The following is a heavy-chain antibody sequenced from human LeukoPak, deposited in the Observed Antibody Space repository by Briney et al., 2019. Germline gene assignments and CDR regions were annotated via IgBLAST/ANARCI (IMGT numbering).Heavy chain of an antibody. D-gene: IGHD2-21*02. V-gene: IGHV3-30*01. Sequence: GGSLRLACAASGFTFNNYAMHWVRQAPGKGLEWVAVISYDGSNKYYADSVKGRLTISRDNSKNTLFLQMNSLRAEDTALYYCANTVGVTAFLAYWGQGTLVTVSS. CDR2: ISYDGSNK. CDR1: GFTFNNYA. CDR3: ANTVGVTAFLAY. J-gene: IGHJ4*02.